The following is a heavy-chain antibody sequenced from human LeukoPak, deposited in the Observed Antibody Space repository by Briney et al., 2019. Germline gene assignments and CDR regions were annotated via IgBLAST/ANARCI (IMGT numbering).Heavy chain of an antibody. CDR1: GDSVSTNTAA. J-gene: IGHJ4*02. CDR3: ARESGNNWMVWVGYFDY. Sequence: SQTLSLTCGISGDSVSTNTAAWNWIRQSPSRGLEWLGRTYYRSKWYNDYAVSVKSRITINPDTSKNQFSLQLNSVTPEDTAVYYCARESGNNWMVWVGYFDYWGQGTLVTVSS. V-gene: IGHV6-1*01. CDR2: TYYRSKWYN. D-gene: IGHD1-1*01.